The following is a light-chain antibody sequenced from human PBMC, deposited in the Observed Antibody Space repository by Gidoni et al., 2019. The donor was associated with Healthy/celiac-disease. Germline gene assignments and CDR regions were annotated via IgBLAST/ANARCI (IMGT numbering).Light chain of an antibody. Sequence: QSVLTQPPSASRTPGPRVTISCSGTSSNIGSNTVNWYQQLPGTAPKLLIYSNNQRASGVPERFSGSKSGTSASLAISGLQSEDEADYYCAAWDDSLNGRGVFGGGTKVTVL. CDR1: SSNIGSNT. CDR3: AAWDDSLNGRGV. V-gene: IGLV1-44*01. CDR2: SNN. J-gene: IGLJ2*01.